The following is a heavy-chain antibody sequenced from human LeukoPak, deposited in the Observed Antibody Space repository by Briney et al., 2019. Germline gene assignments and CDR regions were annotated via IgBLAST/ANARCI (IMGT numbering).Heavy chain of an antibody. CDR3: AKRGAITMVRGVIPSFDY. CDR2: IYSGGST. V-gene: IGHV3-53*01. Sequence: GGSLRLSCAASGFTVSSNYMSWVRQAPGKGLEWVSVIYSGGSTYYADSVKGRFTISRDNSKNTLYLQMNSLRAEDTAVYYCAKRGAITMVRGVIPSFDYWGQGTLVTVSS. J-gene: IGHJ4*02. CDR1: GFTVSSNY. D-gene: IGHD3-10*01.